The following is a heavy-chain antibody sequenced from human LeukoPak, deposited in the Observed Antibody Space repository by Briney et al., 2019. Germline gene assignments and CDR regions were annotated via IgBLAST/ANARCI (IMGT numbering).Heavy chain of an antibody. CDR2: IGSDNKP. CDR3: ARGLHYYVAMDV. J-gene: IGHJ6*02. Sequence: GGSLRLPCEASGFTFSAYAMTWVRQAPGQGLEWVSSIGSDNKPHYSESVKGRFAISRDNSKSMLFLQLNSLRAEDTALYYCARGLHYYVAMDVWGQGTTVTVSS. D-gene: IGHD3-10*02. V-gene: IGHV3-23*05. CDR1: GFTFSAYA.